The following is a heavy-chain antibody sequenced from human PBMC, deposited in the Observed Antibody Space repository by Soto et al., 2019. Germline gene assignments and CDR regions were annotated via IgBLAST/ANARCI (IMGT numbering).Heavy chain of an antibody. J-gene: IGHJ4*02. V-gene: IGHV4-30-4*01. CDR1: GGSISSGDYY. D-gene: IGHD4-17*01. CDR3: ASDTNYGGNSASAY. CDR2: IYYSGST. Sequence: SETLSLTCTVSGGSISSGDYYWSWIRQPPGKGLEWIGCIYYSGSTYYNQYLKSRVNISVDTSKNQFSLKLSSVTAADTAVYYCASDTNYGGNSASAYWGQGTLVTVSS.